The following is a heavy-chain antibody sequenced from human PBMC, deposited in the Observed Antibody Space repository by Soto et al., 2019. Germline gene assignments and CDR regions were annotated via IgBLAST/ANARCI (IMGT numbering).Heavy chain of an antibody. CDR3: ARDHYDFWSRSDYGMDV. V-gene: IGHV3-7*03. D-gene: IGHD3-3*01. Sequence: EVQLVESGGGLVQPGGSLRLSCAASGFTFSSYWMSWVRQAPGKWPEWVANIKQDGSEKYYVDSVKGRFTISRDNAKNSLYLQMNSLRAEDTAVYYCARDHYDFWSRSDYGMDVWGQGTTVTVSS. CDR2: IKQDGSEK. J-gene: IGHJ6*02. CDR1: GFTFSSYW.